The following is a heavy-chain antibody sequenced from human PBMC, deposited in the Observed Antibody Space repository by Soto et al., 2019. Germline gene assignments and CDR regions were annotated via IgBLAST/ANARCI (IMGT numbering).Heavy chain of an antibody. CDR1: GGSISRYY. CDR3: ARLGDYYEITGYTFSFDH. Sequence: SETLSLTCTVSGGSISRYYWSWIRQPPGKGLEWIGYIYYSGSANYNPSLKSRVTISLDTSKNQFSLNLSSVTAADTAVYYCARLGDYYEITGYTFSFDHWGQGILVTVSS. J-gene: IGHJ4*02. CDR2: IYYSGSA. D-gene: IGHD3-22*01. V-gene: IGHV4-59*08.